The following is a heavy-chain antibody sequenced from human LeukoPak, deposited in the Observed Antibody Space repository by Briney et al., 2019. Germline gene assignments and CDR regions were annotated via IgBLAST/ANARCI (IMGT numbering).Heavy chain of an antibody. CDR1: GFIFTSYS. CDR3: ARDGSGRDFSLDY. D-gene: IGHD3-10*01. J-gene: IGHJ4*02. Sequence: PGGSLRLSCAASGFIFTSYSMNWVRQAPGKGLEWVSYISSPSTNIYYVDSVKGRFTISRDNAKNSLYLQMNSLKDEDTAVYYCARDGSGRDFSLDYWGQGTLVTVSS. CDR2: ISSPSTNI. V-gene: IGHV3-48*02.